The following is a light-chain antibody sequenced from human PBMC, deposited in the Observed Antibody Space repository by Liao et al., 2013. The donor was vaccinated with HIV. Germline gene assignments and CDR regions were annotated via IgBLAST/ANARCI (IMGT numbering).Light chain of an antibody. CDR1: NIGTYS. J-gene: IGLJ3*02. Sequence: SYVLTQPPSVSVAPGKTARITCGGNNIGTYSVHWYQQKPGQAPILVIYYDSDRPSGIPERFSGSNSGNTATLTISRVEAGDEADYYCQVWDSSSDHRVFGGGTKVTVL. CDR3: QVWDSSSDHRV. CDR2: YDS. V-gene: IGLV3-21*01.